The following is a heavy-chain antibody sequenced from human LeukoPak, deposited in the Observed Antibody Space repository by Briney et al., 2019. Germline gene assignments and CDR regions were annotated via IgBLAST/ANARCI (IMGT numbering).Heavy chain of an antibody. J-gene: IGHJ4*02. CDR3: ASSGYSYGYQGGFLY. Sequence: ISYDGSNQYYADSVKGRFTIPRGNSKNTLYLQMNSLRAEDTSVYYRASSGYSYGYQGGFLYWGQGTLVTVSS. CDR2: ISYDGSNQ. V-gene: IGHV3-30-3*01. D-gene: IGHD5-18*01.